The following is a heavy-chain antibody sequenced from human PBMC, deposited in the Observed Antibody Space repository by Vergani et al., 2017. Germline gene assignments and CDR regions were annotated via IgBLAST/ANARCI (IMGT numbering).Heavy chain of an antibody. CDR2: INPNSGGT. CDR3: ARDRSPGGTIFGVVPYYMDV. D-gene: IGHD3-3*01. J-gene: IGHJ6*03. V-gene: IGHV1-2*02. Sequence: VQLVQSGAEVKKPGTTVKISCKVSGYTLTDYYMHWVRQAPGQGLEWMGWINPNSGGTNYAQKFQGRVTMTRDTSISTAYMELSRLRSDDTAVYYCARDRSPGGTIFGVVPYYMDVWGKGTTVTVSS. CDR1: GYTLTDYY.